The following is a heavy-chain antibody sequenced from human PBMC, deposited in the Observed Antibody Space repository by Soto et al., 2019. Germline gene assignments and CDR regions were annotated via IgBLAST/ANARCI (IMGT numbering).Heavy chain of an antibody. CDR3: ARGTAAGTIRSAFNV. CDR1: GYSFISYW. V-gene: IGHV5-51*01. Sequence: CKGSGYSFISYWIGWVRPTPGKGLEWMGIIYPGDSDTRYNPSFQGQVTISADKSISTAYPQWSSLKASDTAMYYCARGTAAGTIRSAFNVWGQGTMVTVSS. J-gene: IGHJ3*01. CDR2: IYPGDSDT. D-gene: IGHD6-13*01.